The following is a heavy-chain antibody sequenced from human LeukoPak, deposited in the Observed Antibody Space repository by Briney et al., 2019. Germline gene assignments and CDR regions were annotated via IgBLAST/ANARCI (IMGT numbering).Heavy chain of an antibody. Sequence: PGGSLRLSCVASGFTFSNHWMNWVRQAPGKGLERVANIKLGGSEKNYVDSVKGRFTISRDNDKNSLHLQMNSLRVEDTAVYYCARGLSNGDSRYNWFGPWGQGTLVTVSS. J-gene: IGHJ5*02. D-gene: IGHD2-8*01. CDR2: IKLGGSEK. CDR3: ARGLSNGDSRYNWFGP. CDR1: GFTFSNHW. V-gene: IGHV3-7*04.